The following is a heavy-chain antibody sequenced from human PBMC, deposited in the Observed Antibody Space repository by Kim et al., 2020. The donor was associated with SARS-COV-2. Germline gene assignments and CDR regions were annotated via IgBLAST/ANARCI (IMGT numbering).Heavy chain of an antibody. D-gene: IGHD4-17*01. J-gene: IGHJ4*02. Sequence: GGSLRLSCAASGFTFENFAMSWVRQAPGKGLEWVAGINWNGADTTYADSVKGRFAISRDHANNFLYLQMNSLRVEDTAFYYCARGLRVTVDYWGQGTLVTVSS. V-gene: IGHV3-20*04. CDR1: GFTFENFA. CDR3: ARGLRVTVDY. CDR2: INWNGADT.